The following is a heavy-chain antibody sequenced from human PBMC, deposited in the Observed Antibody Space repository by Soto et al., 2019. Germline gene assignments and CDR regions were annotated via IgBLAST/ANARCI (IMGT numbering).Heavy chain of an antibody. CDR1: GFPFCHYG. Sequence: QVQLVESGGGVVQPGRSLRLSCVGSGFPFCHYGMHWVRQAPGKGLEWVAVIWSDGKKESYADVVKGRFDISRDNFKDTLYHPRNSPRAADTAVYYCERDRAGGWVHMDVWGQGPTVTVSS. CDR2: IWSDGKKE. CDR3: ERDRAGGWVHMDV. J-gene: IGHJ6*02. V-gene: IGHV3-33*01. D-gene: IGHD6-19*01.